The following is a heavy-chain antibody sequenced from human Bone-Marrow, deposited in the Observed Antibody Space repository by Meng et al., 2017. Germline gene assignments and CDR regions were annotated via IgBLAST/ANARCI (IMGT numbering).Heavy chain of an antibody. CDR1: GYTLTSYA. V-gene: IGHV7-4-1*02. J-gene: IGHJ5*02. D-gene: IGHD6-13*01. CDR2: INTNTGNP. Sequence: QVRLVQSGFELKNPGASVKVSCKASGYTLTSYAMSWVRQAPGQGLEWMGWINTNTGNPTYAQGFTGRFVFSLDTSVSTAYLQISSLKTEDTAVYYCARIVAAAGMIAWFDPWGQGTLVTVSS. CDR3: ARIVAAAGMIAWFDP.